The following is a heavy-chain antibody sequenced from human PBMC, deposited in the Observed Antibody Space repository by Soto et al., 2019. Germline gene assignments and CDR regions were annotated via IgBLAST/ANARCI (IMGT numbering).Heavy chain of an antibody. CDR1: GFIFIRYE. D-gene: IGHD3-22*01. CDR2: IGTAGDT. J-gene: IGHJ4*02. V-gene: IGHV3-13*01. CDR3: ARGYYDSSGYYRFFDY. Sequence: GSLRLSCTASGFIFIRYEIHLFGQSTGKGLEWVSAIGTAGDTYYRGSVKGRFTISRENAKNSLYLQMNSLRAGDTTVYYCARGYYDSSGYYRFFDYWGQGTLVTVSS.